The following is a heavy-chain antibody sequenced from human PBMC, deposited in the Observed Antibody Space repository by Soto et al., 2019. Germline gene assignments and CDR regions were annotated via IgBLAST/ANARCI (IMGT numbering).Heavy chain of an antibody. CDR2: ISGSGGST. Sequence: GGSLRLSCAASGFTFSSYAMSWVRQAPGKGLEWVSAISGSGGSTYYADSVKDRFTISRDNSKNTLYLQMNSLRAEDTAVYYCAKDGSSSWYFDYWGQGTLVTVSS. CDR3: AKDGSSSWYFDY. D-gene: IGHD6-13*01. CDR1: GFTFSSYA. V-gene: IGHV3-23*01. J-gene: IGHJ4*02.